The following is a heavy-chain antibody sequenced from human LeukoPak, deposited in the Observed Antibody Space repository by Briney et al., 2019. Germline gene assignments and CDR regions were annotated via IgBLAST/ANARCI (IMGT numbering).Heavy chain of an antibody. D-gene: IGHD4-17*01. Sequence: PSETLSLTCTVSGGSIRTYYWNWIRQPPGKGLEWIGYISYSGNTNYNPSLKSRVTISGDTSKTHLSLKLSSVTAADTAVYYCARASSTVPTLISFDFWGQGTLVTVSS. V-gene: IGHV4-59*01. CDR2: ISYSGNT. CDR3: ARASSTVPTLISFDF. J-gene: IGHJ4*02. CDR1: GGSIRTYY.